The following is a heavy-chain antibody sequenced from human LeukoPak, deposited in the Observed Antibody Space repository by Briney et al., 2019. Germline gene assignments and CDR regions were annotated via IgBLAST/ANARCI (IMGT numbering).Heavy chain of an antibody. Sequence: GGSLRLSCAASGFTFDDYAMHWVRQAPGKGLEWVSGISWNSGSIGYADSVKGRFTISRDNSKNTLYLQMNSLRAEDTAVYYCARDYYDSSGYSTYYYYYYMDVWGKGTTVTISS. CDR2: ISWNSGSI. CDR1: GFTFDDYA. J-gene: IGHJ6*03. V-gene: IGHV3-9*01. D-gene: IGHD3-22*01. CDR3: ARDYYDSSGYSTYYYYYYMDV.